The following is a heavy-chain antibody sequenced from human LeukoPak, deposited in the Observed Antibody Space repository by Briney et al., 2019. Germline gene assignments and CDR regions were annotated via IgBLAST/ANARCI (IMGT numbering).Heavy chain of an antibody. D-gene: IGHD2-21*01. J-gene: IGHJ5*02. CDR2: IYYSGST. CDR3: ARRDSEYNRFDP. V-gene: IGHV4-31*03. CDR1: GGSISSGGYY. Sequence: SQTLSLTCSVSGGSISSGGYYWSWIRQHAGKGLEWIGYIYYSGSTYYNPSLKSRVTMSVDTSKNQFSLKLSSVTAADTAVYYCARRDSEYNRFDPWGQGTLVIVSS.